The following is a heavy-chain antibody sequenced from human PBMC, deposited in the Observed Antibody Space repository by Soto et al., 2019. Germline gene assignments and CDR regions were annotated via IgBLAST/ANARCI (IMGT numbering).Heavy chain of an antibody. CDR3: ARAGRDGYSYWAFDI. J-gene: IGHJ3*02. CDR1: GSSITRYY. D-gene: IGHD4-4*01. CDR2: IYYSGST. V-gene: IGHV4-59*01. Sequence: SENLSLTCTVSGSSITRYYWNWIRQPPGKGLEWIGYIYYSGSTNYNPSLKSRLTISVDTSKNQFSLRLSSVTAADTAVYYCARAGRDGYSYWAFDIWGQGTMVTVSS.